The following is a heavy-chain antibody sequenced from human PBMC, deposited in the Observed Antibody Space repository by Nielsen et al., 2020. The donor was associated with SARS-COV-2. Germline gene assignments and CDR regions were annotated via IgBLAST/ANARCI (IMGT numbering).Heavy chain of an antibody. Sequence: WVRQAPGQGLEWMGRIIPILGIANYAQKFQGRVTITADKSTSTAYMELSSLRAEDTAVYYCAKKVNSWFGELLFAEYYYGMDVWGQGTTVTVSS. D-gene: IGHD3-10*01. V-gene: IGHV1-69*02. CDR3: AKKVNSWFGELLFAEYYYGMDV. J-gene: IGHJ6*02. CDR2: IIPILGIA.